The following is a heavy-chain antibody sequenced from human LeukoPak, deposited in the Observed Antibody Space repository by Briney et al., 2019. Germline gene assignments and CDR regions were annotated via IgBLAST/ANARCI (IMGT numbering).Heavy chain of an antibody. CDR2: INSGGSTI. CDR3: ARGVGLDY. V-gene: IGHV3-48*03. J-gene: IGHJ4*02. Sequence: GGSLRLSCAASGFTFSNYGMNWVRQAPGKGLQWVSYINSGGSTIYYADSVKGRFTISRDNAKNSLYLQMNSLRAEDTAVYYCARGVGLDYWGQGTLVTVSS. D-gene: IGHD3-10*01. CDR1: GFTFSNYG.